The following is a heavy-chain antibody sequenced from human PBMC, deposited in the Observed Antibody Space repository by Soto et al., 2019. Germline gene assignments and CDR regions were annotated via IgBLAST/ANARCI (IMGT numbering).Heavy chain of an antibody. Sequence: SVKVSCKASGFTFSDSAVQWVREARGQRLEWIGWIVAGSGNTNYAEKFQERVSITRDPSTNTAYMELSSLRFEDTAVYYCARELHYYDSSGYGRGRYYYYGMDVWGQGTTVTVSS. D-gene: IGHD3-22*01. CDR3: ARELHYYDSSGYGRGRYYYYGMDV. J-gene: IGHJ6*02. CDR1: GFTFSDSA. CDR2: IVAGSGNT. V-gene: IGHV1-58*01.